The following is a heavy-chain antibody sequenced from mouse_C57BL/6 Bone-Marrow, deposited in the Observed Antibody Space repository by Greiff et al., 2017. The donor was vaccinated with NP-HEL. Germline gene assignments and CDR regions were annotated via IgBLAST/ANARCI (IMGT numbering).Heavy chain of an antibody. CDR1: GYTFTDYY. Sequence: VQLQQSGPVLVKPGASVKMSCKASGYTFTDYYMNWVKQSHGKSLEWIGVINPYNGGTSYNQKFKGKATLTADKSSSTAYMELNSLTSEDSAVYYCARYGYDSPPYAMDYWGQGTSVTVSS. V-gene: IGHV1-19*01. CDR2: INPYNGGT. D-gene: IGHD2-2*01. J-gene: IGHJ4*01. CDR3: ARYGYDSPPYAMDY.